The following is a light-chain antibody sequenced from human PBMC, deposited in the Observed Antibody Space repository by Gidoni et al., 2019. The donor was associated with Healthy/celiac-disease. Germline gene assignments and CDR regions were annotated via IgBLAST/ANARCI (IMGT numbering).Light chain of an antibody. CDR1: SLSSYY. V-gene: IGLV3-19*01. Sequence: SSELTQDPAVSVALGQTVRITCQGDSLSSYYASWYQQTPGQAPVFVIYGKNNRPSGIPDRFSGSSSGNTASLTITGAQAEDEADYYCNARDSSGVVVGGGTKLTVL. J-gene: IGLJ2*01. CDR2: GKN. CDR3: NARDSSGVV.